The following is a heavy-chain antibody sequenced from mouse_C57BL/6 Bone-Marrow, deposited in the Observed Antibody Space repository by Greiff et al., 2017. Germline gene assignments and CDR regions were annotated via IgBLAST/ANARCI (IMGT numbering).Heavy chain of an antibody. Sequence: QVQLQQPGAELVKPGASVKLSCKASGYTFTSYWMQWVNQRPGQGLEWIGEIDPSDSYTNYNQKFKGKATLTVDTSSSTAYMQLSSLTSEDSAVYYCARGEIYYGNYDLFDYWGQGTTLTVSS. V-gene: IGHV1-50*01. CDR1: GYTFTSYW. CDR2: IDPSDSYT. J-gene: IGHJ2*01. D-gene: IGHD2-1*01. CDR3: ARGEIYYGNYDLFDY.